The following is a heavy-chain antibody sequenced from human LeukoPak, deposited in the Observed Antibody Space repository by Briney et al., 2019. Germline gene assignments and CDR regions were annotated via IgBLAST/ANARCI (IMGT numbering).Heavy chain of an antibody. Sequence: GGSLRLSCVASGFTFKNYVMNWVRQAPGKGLEWLATIYGSGVSISYADSVKGRFTISRDNSNNTLYLQMNSLRAEDTAMYFCAKDLGWELPAEAYWGQGILVTVSS. CDR2: IYGSGVSI. CDR3: AKDLGWELPAEAY. J-gene: IGHJ4*02. D-gene: IGHD1-26*01. CDR1: GFTFKNYV. V-gene: IGHV3-23*01.